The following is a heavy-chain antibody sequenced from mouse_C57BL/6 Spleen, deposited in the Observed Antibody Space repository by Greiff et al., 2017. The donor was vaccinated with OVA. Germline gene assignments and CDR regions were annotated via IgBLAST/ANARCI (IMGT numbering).Heavy chain of an antibody. J-gene: IGHJ4*01. CDR1: GYTFTSYW. CDR2: IDPSDSET. CDR3: ANLYPYYGSSSYAMDY. V-gene: IGHV1-52*01. D-gene: IGHD1-1*01. Sequence: QVQLKQPGAELVRPGSSVKLSCKASGYTFTSYWMHWVKQRPIQGLEWIGNIDPSDSETHYNQKFKDKATLTVDKSSSTAYMQLSSLTSEDSAVYYCANLYPYYGSSSYAMDYWGQGTSVTVSS.